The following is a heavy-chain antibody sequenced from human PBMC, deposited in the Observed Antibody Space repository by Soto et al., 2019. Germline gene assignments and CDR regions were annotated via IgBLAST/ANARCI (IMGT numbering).Heavy chain of an antibody. J-gene: IGHJ6*02. V-gene: IGHV3-30*03. Sequence: PGGSLRLSCVASGFTFTDYHMYWVRRAPGKGLGWVSIMSNDGSNTYSAESVKGRFTMSIDNSKNTLYLQMNSLRLEDTAIYFCARDRNWATFGVLTQYGMDVWGQGTTVTVSS. CDR1: GFTFTDYH. D-gene: IGHD3-3*01. CDR3: ARDRNWATFGVLTQYGMDV. CDR2: MSNDGSNT.